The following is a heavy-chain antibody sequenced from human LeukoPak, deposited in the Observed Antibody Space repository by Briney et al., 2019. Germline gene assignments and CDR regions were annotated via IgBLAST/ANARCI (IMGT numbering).Heavy chain of an antibody. Sequence: GGSLRLSCAASGFTFSSYWMSWVRQAPGKGLEWVANIKQDGSEKYYVDSVKGRFTISRDNAKNSLYLQMNSLRAEDTAVYYCAKSLSSRGVIIPKTSRCFDYWGQGTLVTVSS. V-gene: IGHV3-7*01. D-gene: IGHD3-10*01. CDR1: GFTFSSYW. CDR2: IKQDGSEK. J-gene: IGHJ4*02. CDR3: AKSLSSRGVIIPKTSRCFDY.